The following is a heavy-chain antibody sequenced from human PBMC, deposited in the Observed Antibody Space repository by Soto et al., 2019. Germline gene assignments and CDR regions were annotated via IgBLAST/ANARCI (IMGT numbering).Heavy chain of an antibody. CDR2: IYNSGTT. J-gene: IGHJ4*02. CDR3: AIRLGGFDS. D-gene: IGHD3-16*01. CDR1: GGSISSYS. V-gene: IGHV4-59*08. Sequence: QVQLQESGPGLVRPSETLSLTCTVSGGSISSYSWSWIRQPPGKGLEWIGYIYNSGTTNYNPSLKSRVTIAVDTSKKQISLRLRSVTAADTAVYYCAIRLGGFDSWGQGTLVTVSS.